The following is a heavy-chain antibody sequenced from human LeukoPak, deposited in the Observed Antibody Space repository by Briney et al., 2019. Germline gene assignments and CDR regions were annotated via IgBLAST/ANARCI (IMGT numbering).Heavy chain of an antibody. V-gene: IGHV1-18*01. CDR2: ISGYNGNT. CDR3: ARVSSGWYPADY. CDR1: GYTFTSYG. Sequence: ASMKVSCKASGYTFTSYGITWVRQAPGQGLEWMGWISGYNGNTNYAQKFQGRVTMTTDTSTSTVYMELRSLRSDDTAVYYCARVSSGWYPADYWGQGTLVTVSS. D-gene: IGHD6-19*01. J-gene: IGHJ4*02.